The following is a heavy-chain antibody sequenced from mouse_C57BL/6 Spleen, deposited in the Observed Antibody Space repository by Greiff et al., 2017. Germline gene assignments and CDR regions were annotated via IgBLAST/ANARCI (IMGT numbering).Heavy chain of an antibody. CDR3: ARDYYYGSYAMDY. D-gene: IGHD1-1*01. CDR2: ISSGSSTI. J-gene: IGHJ4*01. CDR1: GFTFSDYG. V-gene: IGHV5-17*01. Sequence: EVQLQESGGGLVKPGGSLKLSCAASGFTFSDYGMHWVRQAPEKGLEWVAYISSGSSTIYYADTVKGRFTISRDNAKNTLFLQMTSLRSEDTAMYYCARDYYYGSYAMDYWGQGTSVTVSS.